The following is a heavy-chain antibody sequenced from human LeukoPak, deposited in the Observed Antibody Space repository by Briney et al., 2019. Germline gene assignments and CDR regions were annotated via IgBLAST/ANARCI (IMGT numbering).Heavy chain of an antibody. CDR2: ISYDGSNK. CDR1: GFTFSSYG. D-gene: IGHD3-22*01. J-gene: IGHJ4*02. V-gene: IGHV3-30*18. Sequence: GRSLRLSCAASGFTFSSYGMHWVRQAPGKGLEWVAVISYDGSNKYYADSVKGRFTISRDNSKNTLYLQMNSLRAEDTAVYYCAKDGSSGYIDYWGQGTLVTVSS. CDR3: AKDGSSGYIDY.